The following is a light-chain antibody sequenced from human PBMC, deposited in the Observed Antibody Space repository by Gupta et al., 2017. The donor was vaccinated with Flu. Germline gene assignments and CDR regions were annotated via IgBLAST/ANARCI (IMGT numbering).Light chain of an antibody. CDR1: QSVSSSY. J-gene: IGKJ1*01. V-gene: IGKV3-20*01. CDR2: GAS. CDR3: QQYGSSPI. Sequence: EIMLTQSPGTLSLSPGARATLSCRASQSVSSSYLAWYQQKPGQAPRLLIYGASSRATGIPDRFSGSGSGTDFTLTISRLEPEDFAVYYCQQYGSSPIFGQGTKVEIK.